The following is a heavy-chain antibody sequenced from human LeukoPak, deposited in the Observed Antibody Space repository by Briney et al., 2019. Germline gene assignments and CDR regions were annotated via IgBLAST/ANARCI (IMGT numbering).Heavy chain of an antibody. V-gene: IGHV1-2*02. CDR3: ARDTAMVTYWFDP. Sequence: ASVKVSCKASGYTFTGYYMHWVRQAPGQGHEWMGWMNLNSGGTNYAQKFQGRVTTTRDTSISTAYMELRRLRSDDTAVYYCARDTAMVTYWFDPWGQGTLVTVSS. CDR2: MNLNSGGT. CDR1: GYTFTGYY. D-gene: IGHD5-18*01. J-gene: IGHJ5*02.